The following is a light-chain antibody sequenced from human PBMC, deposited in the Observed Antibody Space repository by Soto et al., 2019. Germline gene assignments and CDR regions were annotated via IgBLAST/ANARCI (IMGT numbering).Light chain of an antibody. J-gene: IGLJ1*01. V-gene: IGLV2-14*01. Sequence: SGLTEAAGGCGSPGQSITISCTGTSSDVGGYNYVSWYQQHPGKAPKLMIYEVSNRPSGVSNRFSGSKSGNTASLTISGLQAEDEADYYCSSYTSSSPLYVFGTGTKVTV. CDR1: SSDVGGYNY. CDR3: SSYTSSSPLYV. CDR2: EVS.